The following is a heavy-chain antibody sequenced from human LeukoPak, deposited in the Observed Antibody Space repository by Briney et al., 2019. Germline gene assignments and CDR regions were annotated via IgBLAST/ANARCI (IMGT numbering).Heavy chain of an antibody. V-gene: IGHV3-53*01. CDR2: IYSGGGT. Sequence: GGSLRLSCAASGSTVSSNYMSWVRQAPGKGLEWVSVIYSGGGTYYADSVKGRFTISRDNSKNTLYLQMNSLRAEDTAVYYCARGLDVSYFDYWGQGTLVTVSS. J-gene: IGHJ4*02. CDR1: GSTVSSNY. CDR3: ARGLDVSYFDY. D-gene: IGHD2/OR15-2a*01.